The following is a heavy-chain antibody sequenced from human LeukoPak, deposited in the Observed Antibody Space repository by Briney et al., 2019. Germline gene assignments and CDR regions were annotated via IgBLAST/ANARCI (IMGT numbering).Heavy chain of an antibody. J-gene: IGHJ4*02. CDR1: GYTFTGYY. D-gene: IGHD3-10*01. Sequence: ASVKVSCKASGYTFTGYYMHWVRQAPGQGLEWMGWINPNSGGTNYAQKFQGWVTMTRDTSISTAYMELSRLRSDDTAVYYCARVYGSESYSYDYWGQGTLVTVSS. CDR3: ARVYGSESYSYDY. V-gene: IGHV1-2*04. CDR2: INPNSGGT.